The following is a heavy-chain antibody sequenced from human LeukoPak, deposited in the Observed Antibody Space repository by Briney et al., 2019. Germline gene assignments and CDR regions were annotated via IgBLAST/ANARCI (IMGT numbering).Heavy chain of an antibody. Sequence: SETLSLTCTVSGGSISSSSYYWGWIRQPPGKGLEWIGSIYYSGSTYYNPSLKSRVTIPVDTSKNQFSLKLSSVTAADTAVYYCARQTTVTTPGYFDNWGQGTLVTVSS. CDR1: GGSISSSSYY. CDR3: ARQTTVTTPGYFDN. J-gene: IGHJ4*02. CDR2: IYYSGST. D-gene: IGHD4-17*01. V-gene: IGHV4-39*01.